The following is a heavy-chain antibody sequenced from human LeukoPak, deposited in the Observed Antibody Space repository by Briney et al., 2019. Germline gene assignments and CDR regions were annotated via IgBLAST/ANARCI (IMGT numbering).Heavy chain of an antibody. Sequence: VSVKVSCKASGYTFTEHFIHWVRQAPGQGLQYMGWIHPASANTVYAQMFHGRVTLTRDTPATTTYMELSGLRSDDTAVYYCARDLRPANLWGQGTLVTDSS. CDR3: ARDLRPANL. J-gene: IGHJ4*02. V-gene: IGHV1-2*02. D-gene: IGHD1-7*01. CDR1: GYTFTEHF. CDR2: IHPASANT.